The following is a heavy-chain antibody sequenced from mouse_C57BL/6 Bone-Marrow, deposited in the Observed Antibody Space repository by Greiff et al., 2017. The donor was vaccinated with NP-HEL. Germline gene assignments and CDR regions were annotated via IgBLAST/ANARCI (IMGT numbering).Heavy chain of an antibody. CDR2: IWSGGST. CDR3: ARVEYGNYWYAY. Sequence: VQLQQSGPGLVQPSQSLSITCTVSGFSLTSYGVHWVRQSPGKGLEWLGVIWSGGSTDYNAAFISRLSISKDNSKSQVFFKMNSLQDDDTAIYYRARVEYGNYWYAYWGQGTLVTVSA. V-gene: IGHV2-2*01. J-gene: IGHJ3*01. CDR1: GFSLTSYG. D-gene: IGHD2-10*02.